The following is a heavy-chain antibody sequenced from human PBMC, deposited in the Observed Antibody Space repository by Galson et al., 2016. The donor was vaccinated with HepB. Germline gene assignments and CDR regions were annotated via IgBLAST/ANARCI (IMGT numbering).Heavy chain of an antibody. CDR3: ATLVGSYSHVEY. V-gene: IGHV3-23*01. J-gene: IGHJ4*02. Sequence: SLRLSCAASGFTFSSYAMSWVRQAPGKGLEWVSFISGSGGNTNFADSVKGRFTVSRDNSKNTLYLQVNSLRADDTAVYYCATLVGSYSHVEYWGQGTLVTVSP. CDR2: ISGSGGNT. CDR1: GFTFSSYA. D-gene: IGHD3-10*01.